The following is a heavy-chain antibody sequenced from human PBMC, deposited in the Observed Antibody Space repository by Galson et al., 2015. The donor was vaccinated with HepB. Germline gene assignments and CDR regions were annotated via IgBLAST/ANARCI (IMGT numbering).Heavy chain of an antibody. CDR2: INPNSGGT. D-gene: IGHD6-13*01. Sequence: SVKVSCKASGYTFTGYYMHWVRQAPGQGLEWMGWINPNSGGTNYAQKFQGRVTMTRDTSISTAYMELSRLRSDDTAVYYCAREGRDAGIAAAGHPYYYYMDVWGKGTTVTVSS. J-gene: IGHJ6*03. CDR1: GYTFTGYY. CDR3: AREGRDAGIAAAGHPYYYYMDV. V-gene: IGHV1-2*02.